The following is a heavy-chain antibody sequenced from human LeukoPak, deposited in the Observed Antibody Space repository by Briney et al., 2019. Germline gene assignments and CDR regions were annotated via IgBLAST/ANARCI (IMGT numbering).Heavy chain of an antibody. CDR3: ARTDEKRLAGSASYFRGRPINY. V-gene: IGHV4-30-4*01. Sequence: SETLSLTCTVSGGSISSGDYYWSWIRQPPGKGLEWIGYIYYSGSTNYNPSLESRVTISIDTSKNQFSLKLTSVTAADTAVYYCARTDEKRLAGSASYFRGRPINYWGQGALVTVSS. CDR1: GGSISSGDYY. CDR2: IYYSGST. D-gene: IGHD3-10*01. J-gene: IGHJ4*02.